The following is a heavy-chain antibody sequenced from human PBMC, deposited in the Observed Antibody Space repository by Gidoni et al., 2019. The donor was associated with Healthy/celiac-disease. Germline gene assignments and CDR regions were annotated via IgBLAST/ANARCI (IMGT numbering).Heavy chain of an antibody. CDR2: IIPIFGTA. J-gene: IGHJ3*02. V-gene: IGHV1-69*12. CDR1: GGTSSSSA. D-gene: IGHD7-27*01. CDR3: ASVALPNWGVSYDAFDI. Sequence: QVQLVQSGAAVKKPGSSVKVSCKASGGTSSSSAISWVRQAPGQGLEWMGGIIPIFGTANYAQKFQGRVTITADESTSTAYMELSSLRSEDTAVYYCASVALPNWGVSYDAFDIWGQGTMVTVSS.